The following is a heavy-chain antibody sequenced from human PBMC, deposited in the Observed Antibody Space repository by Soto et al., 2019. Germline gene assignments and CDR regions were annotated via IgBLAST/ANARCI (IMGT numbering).Heavy chain of an antibody. Sequence: SVKVSCKASGFTFTSSAMQWVRHARGQRLEWIGWIVVGSGNTNYAQKFQERVTITRDMSTSTAYMELSSLRSEDTAVYYCAAPIRGSGDSYYYYGMDVWGQGTTVTVSS. CDR3: AAPIRGSGDSYYYYGMDV. V-gene: IGHV1-58*02. D-gene: IGHD3-10*01. CDR2: IVVGSGNT. CDR1: GFTFTSSA. J-gene: IGHJ6*02.